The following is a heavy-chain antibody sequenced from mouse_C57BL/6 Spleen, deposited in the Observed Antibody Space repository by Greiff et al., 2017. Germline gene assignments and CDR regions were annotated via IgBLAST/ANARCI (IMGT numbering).Heavy chain of an antibody. J-gene: IGHJ1*03. V-gene: IGHV5-4*03. Sequence: EVKLVESGGGLVKPGGSLKLSCAASGFTFSSYAMSWVRQTPEQRLEWVATISDGGSYTYYPDNVKGRFTISRDNAKNNLYLQMSHLKSEDTAMYYCARVDGYYDVWGTGTTVTVSS. CDR2: ISDGGSYT. CDR3: ARVDGYYDV. D-gene: IGHD2-3*01. CDR1: GFTFSSYA.